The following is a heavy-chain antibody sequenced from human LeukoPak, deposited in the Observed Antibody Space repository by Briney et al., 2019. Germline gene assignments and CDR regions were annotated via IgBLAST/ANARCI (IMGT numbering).Heavy chain of an antibody. V-gene: IGHV1-3*01. J-gene: IGHJ4*02. CDR3: ARGSSGYFHR. D-gene: IGHD3-22*01. CDR2: INAGNGNT. CDR1: GYTFTSYA. Sequence: AACVKVSCKASGYTFTSYAMHWERQAPGQRLEWMGWINAGNGNTKYSQKFQGRVTITRDTSASTAYMELSSLRSEDTAVYYCARGSSGYFHRWGQGTLVTVSS.